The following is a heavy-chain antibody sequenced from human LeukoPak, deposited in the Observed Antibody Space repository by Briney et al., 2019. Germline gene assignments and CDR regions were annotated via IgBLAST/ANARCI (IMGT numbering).Heavy chain of an antibody. CDR1: GFTFSSYT. CDR3: AREPRSRTLDY. J-gene: IGHJ4*02. D-gene: IGHD2-15*01. V-gene: IGHV3-21*01. CDR2: ISRSSSSI. Sequence: PGGSLRLSCAASGFTFSSYTMNWVRQAPGKGLEWVSSISRSSSSIFYADSVRGRFTISRDNAKKSLYLEMNSLRAEDTAVYYCAREPRSRTLDYWGQGTLVTVSS.